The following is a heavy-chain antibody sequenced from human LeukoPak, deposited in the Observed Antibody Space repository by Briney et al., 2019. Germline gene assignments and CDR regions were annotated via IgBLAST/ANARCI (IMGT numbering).Heavy chain of an antibody. CDR2: INHSGST. CDR3: ARVATATFDY. D-gene: IGHD5-24*01. CDR1: GGSFSGYY. V-gene: IGHV4-34*01. Sequence: SETLSLTCAVYGGSFSGYYWSWIRQPPGKGLEWIGEINHSGSTNYNPSLKSRVTISVDTSKNQFTLKLSSVTAADTAVYYCARVATATFDYWGQGTLVTVSS. J-gene: IGHJ4*02.